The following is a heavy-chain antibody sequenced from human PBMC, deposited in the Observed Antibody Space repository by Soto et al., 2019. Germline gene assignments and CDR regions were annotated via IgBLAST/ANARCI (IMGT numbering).Heavy chain of an antibody. CDR1: GFTFSSYA. V-gene: IGHV3-30-3*01. D-gene: IGHD6-13*01. CDR3: AKDSSPTTAGMDV. Sequence: GGSLRLSCAASGFTFSSYAMHWVRQAPGKGLEWVAVTSYDGSNKYYADSVKGRFTISRDNSKNTLYLQMNSLRAEDTAVYYCAKDSSPTTAGMDVWGQGTTVTVSS. J-gene: IGHJ6*02. CDR2: TSYDGSNK.